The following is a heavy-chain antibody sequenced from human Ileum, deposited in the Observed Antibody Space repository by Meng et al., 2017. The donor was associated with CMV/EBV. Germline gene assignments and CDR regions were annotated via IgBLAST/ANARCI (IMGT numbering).Heavy chain of an antibody. CDR1: HGSFSYFY. J-gene: IGHJ4*02. CDR2: IHPSGTT. V-gene: IGHV4-34*01. D-gene: IGHD1-14*01. Sequence: GLLHPSAICASTFDSSHGSFSYFYWSWTPHLPGKVLDWIVEIHPSGTTPYNPSLESRVSISVHMSNNQFSLKVSSVTAADTAVYYCARGQDNHKGGVHWGQGTLVPVSS. CDR3: ARGQDNHKGGVH.